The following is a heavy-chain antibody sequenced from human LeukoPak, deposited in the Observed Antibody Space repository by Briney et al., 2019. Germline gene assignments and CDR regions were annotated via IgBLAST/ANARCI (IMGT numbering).Heavy chain of an antibody. CDR1: GFTFSTYA. J-gene: IGHJ4*02. CDR2: IRGSGGST. V-gene: IGHV3-23*01. CDR3: ARDRIDY. Sequence: GGSLRLSCAASGFTFSTYAMTWVRQAPGKGLEWVSGIRGSGGSTYYADSVKGRFTISRDISKNTLYLQMNSLRAEDTAVYYCARDRIDYWGQGTLVTVSS.